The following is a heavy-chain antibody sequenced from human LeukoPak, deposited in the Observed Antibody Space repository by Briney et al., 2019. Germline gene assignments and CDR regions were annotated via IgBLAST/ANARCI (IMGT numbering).Heavy chain of an antibody. CDR1: GGSISSSGYY. J-gene: IGHJ4*02. CDR3: AREDYYDSSGYLDY. Sequence: TSQTLSLTCTVSGGSISSSGYYWSWLRQHPGKGLEWIGYIYYSGTTYYNPSLKSRVTISVDTSKNQFSLTLFSVTAANTAVYYCAREDYYDSSGYLDYWGQGTLVTVSS. V-gene: IGHV4-31*03. D-gene: IGHD3-22*01. CDR2: IYYSGTT.